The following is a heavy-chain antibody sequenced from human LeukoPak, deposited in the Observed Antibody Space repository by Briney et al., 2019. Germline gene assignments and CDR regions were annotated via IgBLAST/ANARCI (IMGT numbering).Heavy chain of an antibody. CDR3: ARDRPGRRTYYYDSSGADAFDI. Sequence: SETLSLTCTVSGGSISSYYWSWIRQPPGKGLEWIGYIYYSGSTNYNPSLKSLVTISVDTSKNQFSLKLSSVTAADTAVYYCARDRPGRRTYYYDSSGADAFDIWGQGTMVTVSS. V-gene: IGHV4-59*01. CDR2: IYYSGST. CDR1: GGSISSYY. J-gene: IGHJ3*02. D-gene: IGHD3-22*01.